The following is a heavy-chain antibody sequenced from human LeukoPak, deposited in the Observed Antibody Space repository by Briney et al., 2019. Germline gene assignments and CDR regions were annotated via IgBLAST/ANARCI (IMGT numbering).Heavy chain of an antibody. CDR3: ARRREMATMYNWFDP. V-gene: IGHV5-51*01. D-gene: IGHD5-24*01. CDR2: IYPGDSDT. J-gene: IGHJ5*02. CDR1: GYSFTSYW. Sequence: GESLKISCKGSGYSFTSYWIGWVRQMPGKGLEWMGIIYPGDSDTRYSPSFQGQVTISADKSISTAYLQWSSLKASDTAMYYCARRREMATMYNWFDPWGQGTLVTVSS.